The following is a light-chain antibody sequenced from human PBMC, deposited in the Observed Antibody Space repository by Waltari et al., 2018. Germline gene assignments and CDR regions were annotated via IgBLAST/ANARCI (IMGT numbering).Light chain of an antibody. Sequence: QSALTQPASVSGSPGQSITISCTGTSGDLGTSNYVPWYQQYTDRAPELLIYDVSHRPSRISNRFSGSKSGYTASLTISDLQAEDEADYFCSSYSTTNTLIFGGGTRLTV. V-gene: IGLV2-14*03. J-gene: IGLJ2*01. CDR2: DVS. CDR3: SSYSTTNTLI. CDR1: SGDLGTSNY.